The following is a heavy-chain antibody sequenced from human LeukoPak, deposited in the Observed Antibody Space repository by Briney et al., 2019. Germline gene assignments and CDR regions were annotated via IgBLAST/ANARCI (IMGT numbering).Heavy chain of an antibody. CDR3: ANTYSSGWYNYYYYMDV. CDR2: IYYSGST. D-gene: IGHD6-19*01. V-gene: IGHV4-39*01. J-gene: IGHJ6*03. Sequence: KSSETLSLTCTVSGGSISSSSYYWGWIRQPPGKGLEWIGSIYYSGSTYYNPSLKSRVTISVDTSKNQFSLKLSSVTAADTAVYYCANTYSSGWYNYYYYMDVWGKGTTVTASS. CDR1: GGSISSSSYY.